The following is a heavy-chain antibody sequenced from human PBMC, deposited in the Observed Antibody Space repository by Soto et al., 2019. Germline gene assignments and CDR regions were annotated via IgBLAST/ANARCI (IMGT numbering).Heavy chain of an antibody. Sequence: QITLKESGPTLVKPTQTLTLTCTFSGFSLSTSGVGVGWIRQPPGKALEWLALIYWDDDKRYSPSLKSRLTITKDTSKNQVVLTMTNMDPVDTATYHCAQGRHRIQLWWWGWFDPWGQGTLVTVSS. D-gene: IGHD5-18*01. CDR2: IYWDDDK. CDR3: AQGRHRIQLWWWGWFDP. J-gene: IGHJ5*02. CDR1: GFSLSTSGVG. V-gene: IGHV2-5*02.